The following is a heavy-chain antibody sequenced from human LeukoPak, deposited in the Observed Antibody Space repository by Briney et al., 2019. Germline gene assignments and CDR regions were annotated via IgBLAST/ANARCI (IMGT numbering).Heavy chain of an antibody. D-gene: IGHD3-10*01. CDR3: ANSKYGSGSLYSYYYGLDF. CDR2: ISGSGCST. J-gene: IGHJ6*02. V-gene: IGHV3-23*01. CDR1: GFTFSSYA. Sequence: GGSLRLSCAASGFTFSSYAMSWVRQAPGKGLEWVSAISGSGCSTYYADSVKGRFTISRDNSKNTLYLQMNRLRAEDTAVYYCANSKYGSGSLYSYYYGLDFWGQGTTVTVSS.